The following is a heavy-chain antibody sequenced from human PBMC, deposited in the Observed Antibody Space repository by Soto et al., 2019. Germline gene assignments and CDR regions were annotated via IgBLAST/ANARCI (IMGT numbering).Heavy chain of an antibody. Sequence: GGSLRLSCAASGFIFSSYGMHWVRQAPGKGLEWVAVVWNDGNSTYYADSVKGRFTISSDNSKNTLYLQMNSLRAEDTAVYYCAKQYYYDSSGYYPYWYFDLWGRGTLVTVSS. CDR3: AKQYYYDSSGYYPYWYFDL. V-gene: IGHV3-33*06. J-gene: IGHJ2*01. CDR1: GFIFSSYG. CDR2: VWNDGNST. D-gene: IGHD3-22*01.